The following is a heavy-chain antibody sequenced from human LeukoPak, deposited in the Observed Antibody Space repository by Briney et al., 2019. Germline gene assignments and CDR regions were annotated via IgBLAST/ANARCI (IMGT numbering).Heavy chain of an antibody. CDR2: IWYDGSNK. D-gene: IGHD6-13*01. CDR3: ARDPGGAAVRNWFDP. J-gene: IGHJ5*02. CDR1: GFTFSSYG. V-gene: IGHV3-33*01. Sequence: PGGSLRLSCAASGFTFSSYGMHWVRQAPGKGLDWVAVIWYDGSNKYYADSVRGRFTISRDNSKNTLYLQMNSLRAEDTAVYYCARDPGGAAVRNWFDPWGQGTLVTVSS.